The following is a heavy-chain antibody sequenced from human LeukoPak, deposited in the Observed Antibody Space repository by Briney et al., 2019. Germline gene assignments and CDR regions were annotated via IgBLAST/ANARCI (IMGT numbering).Heavy chain of an antibody. Sequence: GGSLRLSCAASGFAFSSSAMSWVRQAPGKGLEWVSAIRDSGDSTYYADSVKGRFTISRDNSKNTLYLQLNSLRAEDTAVYCCAKELRVAGRTKGFDYWGQGTLVTVSS. CDR3: AKELRVAGRTKGFDY. J-gene: IGHJ4*02. V-gene: IGHV3-23*01. CDR1: GFAFSSSA. D-gene: IGHD2-8*01. CDR2: IRDSGDST.